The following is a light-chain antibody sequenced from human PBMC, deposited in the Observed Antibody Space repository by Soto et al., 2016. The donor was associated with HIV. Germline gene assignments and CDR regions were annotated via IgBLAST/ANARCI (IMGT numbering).Light chain of an antibody. CDR2: AAS. CDR1: QSISQY. Sequence: DIQMTQSPSTLSATLGDSVTITCRASQSISQYLNWFQQKPGKAPKLLIYAASTLQSGVTFRFSGSGSGTDFALTISSLQPEDFATYYCQQANSFPLTFGGGTKVEIK. CDR3: QQANSFPLT. V-gene: IGKV1-39*01. J-gene: IGKJ4*01.